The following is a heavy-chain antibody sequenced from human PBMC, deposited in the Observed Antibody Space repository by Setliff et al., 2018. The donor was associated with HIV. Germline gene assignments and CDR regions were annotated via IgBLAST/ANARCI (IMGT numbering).Heavy chain of an antibody. Sequence: SQTRSLAYLVSVASIRSDRMNGSWIRRPRGQILEWIGFISFAGHINYNPSLSSRVTVSRDTSRTQFSMTLTSVTAADTAVYYCVSSSGWGAFNVWGQATVVTVSS. CDR3: VSSSGWGAFNV. D-gene: IGHD6-19*01. J-gene: IGHJ3*01. V-gene: IGHV4-61*01. CDR2: ISFAGHI. CDR1: VASIRSDRMN.